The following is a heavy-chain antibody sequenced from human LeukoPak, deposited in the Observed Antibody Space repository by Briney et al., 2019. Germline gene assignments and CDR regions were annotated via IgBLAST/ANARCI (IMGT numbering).Heavy chain of an antibody. Sequence: ASVKVSCKASGYTFPSYFMHWVRQAPGQGLEWMGIINPTGGSTTYAQKFQGRVTMTRDTSTSTVYMELSSLRSDDTAVYYCARILGHYGDYGDDYYGMDVWGQGTTVAVSS. D-gene: IGHD4-17*01. J-gene: IGHJ6*02. CDR3: ARILGHYGDYGDDYYGMDV. CDR1: GYTFPSYF. V-gene: IGHV1-46*01. CDR2: INPTGGST.